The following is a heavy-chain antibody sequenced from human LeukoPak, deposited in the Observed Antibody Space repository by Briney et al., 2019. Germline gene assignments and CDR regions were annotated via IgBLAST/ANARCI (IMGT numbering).Heavy chain of an antibody. J-gene: IGHJ4*02. V-gene: IGHV3-48*04. CDR3: AKRADSSAHSFDY. D-gene: IGHD3-22*01. CDR1: GFSFSRYG. CDR2: IRSSDSTT. Sequence: GGSLRPSCAASGFSFSRYGMKWVRQAPGKGLEWLSYIRSSDSTTYYADSVKGRFTISRDNAKNSLYPQMDSLRVEDTAVYYCAKRADSSAHSFDYWGQGTLVTVSS.